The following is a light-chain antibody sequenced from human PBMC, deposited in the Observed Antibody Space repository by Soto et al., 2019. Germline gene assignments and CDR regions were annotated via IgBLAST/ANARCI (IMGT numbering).Light chain of an antibody. V-gene: IGLV2-8*01. Sequence: QSALTQPPSASGSPGQSVTISCTGTSSDVGGYNYVSWYQQHPGKAPKLMISEVSKRPSGVPDRFSGSKSGNTASLTVSGLQAEDEADYYCSSFAGSNVVLGGGTKVTVL. CDR3: SSFAGSNVV. CDR2: EVS. J-gene: IGLJ2*01. CDR1: SSDVGGYNY.